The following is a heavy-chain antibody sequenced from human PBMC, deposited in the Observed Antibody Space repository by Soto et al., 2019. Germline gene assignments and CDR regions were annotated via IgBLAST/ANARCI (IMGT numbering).Heavy chain of an antibody. V-gene: IGHV3-23*01. Sequence: EVQLLESGGGWVQPGGSLRLSCAASGFMFSSYAMSWVRQAPGKGLEWVSALSGSDSSTHYAASVKGRFTISRANSKNTLYLHINSLSVDDTAVYNCAKARGFGDSGTNWYFDLWGRGTLVSVSS. D-gene: IGHD4-17*01. CDR3: AKARGFGDSGTNWYFDL. J-gene: IGHJ2*01. CDR2: LSGSDSST. CDR1: GFMFSSYA.